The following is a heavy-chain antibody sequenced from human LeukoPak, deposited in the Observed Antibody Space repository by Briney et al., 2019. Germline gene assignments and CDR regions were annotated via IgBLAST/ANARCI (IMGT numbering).Heavy chain of an antibody. CDR1: GGSFSGYN. D-gene: IGHD3-16*01. CDR3: GGGFDY. V-gene: IGHV4-34*01. J-gene: IGHJ4*02. CDR2: INHSGST. Sequence: PSETLSLTCAVYGGSFSGYNWSWIRQPPGKGLEWIGEINHSGSTNYNPSLKSRVTISVDTSKNQFSLKLSSVTAADTAVYYCGGGFDYWGQGTLVTVSS.